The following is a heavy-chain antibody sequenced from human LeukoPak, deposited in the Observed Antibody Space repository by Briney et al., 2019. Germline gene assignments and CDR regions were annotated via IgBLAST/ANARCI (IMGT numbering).Heavy chain of an antibody. J-gene: IGHJ4*02. CDR1: GFTFSNAW. D-gene: IGHD3-22*01. V-gene: IGHV3-15*01. CDR2: IKSKTDGGTT. CDR3: LYYYDSSGYYPLGY. Sequence: PGGSLRLSCAASGFTFSNAWMSWVRQAPGKGPEWVGRIKSKTDGGTTDYAAPVKGRFTISRDDSKNTLYLQMNSLKTEDTAVYYCLYYYDSSGYYPLGYWGQGTLVTVSS.